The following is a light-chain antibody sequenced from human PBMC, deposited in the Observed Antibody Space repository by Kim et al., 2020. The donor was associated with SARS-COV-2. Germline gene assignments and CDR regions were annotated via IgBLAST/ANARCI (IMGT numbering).Light chain of an antibody. Sequence: GQSVTISSTGTSSDVGGYTYVSWYQRRPGKAPKLIIHDVDKRPSGVPDRFSGSKSGNTASLTISGLQAEDEADYYCSSYAGKFTYVFGTGTKVTVL. CDR1: SSDVGGYTY. J-gene: IGLJ1*01. CDR2: DVD. V-gene: IGLV2-11*01. CDR3: SSYAGKFTYV.